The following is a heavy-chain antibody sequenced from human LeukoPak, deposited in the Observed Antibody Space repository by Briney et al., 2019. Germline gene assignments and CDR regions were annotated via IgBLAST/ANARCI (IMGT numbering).Heavy chain of an antibody. V-gene: IGHV4-39*01. CDR2: IYYSGST. D-gene: IGHD3-9*01. CDR3: ERTFFDWLLFDY. Sequence: SETLSLTCTVSGGSISSSRYYWGWIRQPPGKGLEWIGSIYYSGSTYYNPSLKSRVTISVDTSKNQFSLKLSSVTAADTAVYYCERTFFDWLLFDYWGQGTLVTVSS. CDR1: GGSISSSRYY. J-gene: IGHJ4*02.